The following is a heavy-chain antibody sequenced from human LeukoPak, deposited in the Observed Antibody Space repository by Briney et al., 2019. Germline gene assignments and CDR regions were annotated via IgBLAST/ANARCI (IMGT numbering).Heavy chain of an antibody. V-gene: IGHV3-30*01. J-gene: IGHJ4*02. CDR2: ISYDGSNK. CDR1: GFTFSSYA. D-gene: IGHD2-2*01. CDR3: ARQGDPGGYQHTAHYYFDY. Sequence: GGSLRLSCAASGFTFSSYAMHWVRQAPGKGLEWGAVISYDGSNKYYADSVKGRFTISRDNSKNTLYLQMNSLRAEDTAVYYCARQGDPGGYQHTAHYYFDYWGQGTLVTVSS.